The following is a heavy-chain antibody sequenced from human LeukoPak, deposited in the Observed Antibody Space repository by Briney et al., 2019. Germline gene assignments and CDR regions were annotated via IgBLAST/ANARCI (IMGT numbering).Heavy chain of an antibody. Sequence: PSETLSLTCAVYGGSFSGYYWSWIRQPPGKGLEWIGEINHSGSTNYNPSLKSRVTISIDTSKNQFSLKLSSVTAADTAVYYCARLLYGDYATLRYYYYYMDVWGKGTTVTISS. D-gene: IGHD4-17*01. J-gene: IGHJ6*03. CDR1: GGSFSGYY. V-gene: IGHV4-34*01. CDR2: INHSGST. CDR3: ARLLYGDYATLRYYYYYMDV.